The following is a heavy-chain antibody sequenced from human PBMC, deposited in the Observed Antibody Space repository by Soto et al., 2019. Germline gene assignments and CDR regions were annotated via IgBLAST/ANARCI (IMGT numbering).Heavy chain of an antibody. CDR1: GYTFTGYY. J-gene: IGHJ5*02. CDR2: VNPISGDT. Sequence: QIQLVQSGAEVKKPGASVKVSCRASGYTFTGYYLHWVRQAPGQGLEWMGWVNPISGDTNYAQKCQDRVILTRDKSITTVHMELSRLRSDDTAVYYCAREEGLRITMDRGRWFDPWGQGTLVTVSS. D-gene: IGHD3-10*01. CDR3: AREEGLRITMDRGRWFDP. V-gene: IGHV1-2*02.